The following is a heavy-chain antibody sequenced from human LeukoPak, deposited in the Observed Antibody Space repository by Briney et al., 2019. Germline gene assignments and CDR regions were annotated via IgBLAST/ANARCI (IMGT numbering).Heavy chain of an antibody. V-gene: IGHV4-59*01. Sequence: PAETLSLTCAVYGGSFSGYYWSWIRQPPGKGLEWIGYIYYSGSTNYNPSLKSRVTISVDTSKNQFSLKLSSVTAADTAVYYCARDRGLSDSSGYPTYWYFDLWGRGTLVTVSS. CDR3: ARDRGLSDSSGYPTYWYFDL. J-gene: IGHJ2*01. D-gene: IGHD3-22*01. CDR1: GGSFSGYY. CDR2: IYYSGST.